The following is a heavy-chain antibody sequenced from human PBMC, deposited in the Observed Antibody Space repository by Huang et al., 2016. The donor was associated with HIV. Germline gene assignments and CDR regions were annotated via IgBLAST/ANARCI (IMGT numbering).Heavy chain of an antibody. CDR2: IDYSGST. CDR1: GGSISTHY. J-gene: IGHJ4*02. V-gene: IGHV4-59*11. D-gene: IGHD3-3*01. CDR3: ARDHHDFWRGYRRMYFFDH. Sequence: QVQLQESGPGLVKPSETLSLTCTVSGGSISTHYWGWIRQPPGKGLEWIGSIDYSGSTNYRPSLKSRVTILLDTSKNQFSLRVNSVTAADTAMYYCARDHHDFWRGYRRMYFFDHWGQGTLVTVSS.